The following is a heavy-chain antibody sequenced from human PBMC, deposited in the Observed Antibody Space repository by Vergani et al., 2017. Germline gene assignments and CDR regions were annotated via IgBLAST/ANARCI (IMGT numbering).Heavy chain of an antibody. Sequence: QLQLQESGPGLVKPSETLSLTCTVSGGSISSSSYYWGWIRQPPGKGLEWIGSIYYSGSTYYNPSLKSRVTISVDTSKNQFSLQLSSVTAADTAVYYCARDGYNSAADYWGQGTLVTVSS. D-gene: IGHD5-24*01. CDR2: IYYSGST. CDR1: GGSISSSSYY. V-gene: IGHV4-39*07. J-gene: IGHJ4*02. CDR3: ARDGYNSAADY.